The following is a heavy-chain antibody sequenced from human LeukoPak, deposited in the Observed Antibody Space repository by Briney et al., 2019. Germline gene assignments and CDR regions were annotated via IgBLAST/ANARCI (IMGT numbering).Heavy chain of an antibody. Sequence: ASVKVSCKTSGYTFSNYDITWVRQAPGQGLEWMGWISPYNGNINYAQNIQGRVTMTTDTSTSTAYMELRSLRFEDTAVYYCARLISLTTPPYFYYDMDVWAKGPRSSSP. CDR3: ARLISLTTPPYFYYDMDV. CDR1: GYTFSNYD. CDR2: ISPYNGNI. D-gene: IGHD1-1*01. V-gene: IGHV1-18*01. J-gene: IGHJ6*02.